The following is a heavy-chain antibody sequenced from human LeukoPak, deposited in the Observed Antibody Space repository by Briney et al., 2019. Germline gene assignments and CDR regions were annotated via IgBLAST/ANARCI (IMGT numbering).Heavy chain of an antibody. D-gene: IGHD1-26*01. CDR3: TNLGGGPTYDGY. Sequence: PGGSLRLSCAASGFTFSSYWMNWARQAPGKGLEWVGRSRNKVNSYTTEYAASVKGRFTISRDDSKNLLYLQMNSLKSEDTAVYYCTNLGGGPTYDGYWGQGTLVTVSS. J-gene: IGHJ4*02. CDR2: SRNKVNSYTT. V-gene: IGHV3-72*01. CDR1: GFTFSSYW.